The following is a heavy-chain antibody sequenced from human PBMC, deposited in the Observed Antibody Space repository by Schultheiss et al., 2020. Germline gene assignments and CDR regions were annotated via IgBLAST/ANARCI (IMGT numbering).Heavy chain of an antibody. CDR2: INYSGST. Sequence: SETLSLTCAVYGGPFSGFYWSWIRQPPGKGLEWIGEINYSGSTNYNPSLKSRVTISVDTSKNQFSLKLSSVTAADTAVYYCARGPYCSSTSCYYVDYWGQGTLVTVSS. V-gene: IGHV4-34*01. CDR1: GGPFSGFY. J-gene: IGHJ4*02. CDR3: ARGPYCSSTSCYYVDY. D-gene: IGHD2-2*01.